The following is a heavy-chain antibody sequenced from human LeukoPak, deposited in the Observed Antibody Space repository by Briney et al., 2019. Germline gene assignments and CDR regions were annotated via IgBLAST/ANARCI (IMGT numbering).Heavy chain of an antibody. CDR3: VRGGRYSNGPDY. CDR1: GGTFSSYA. Sequence: SVKVSCKASGGTFSSYAISWVRQAPGQGLEWMGGIIPIFGTANYAQKFQGRVTMTADESTSTAYMELSSLRAEDTGVFYCVRGGRYSNGPDYWGQGSLVTDCS. J-gene: IGHJ4*02. V-gene: IGHV1-69*13. CDR2: IIPIFGTA. D-gene: IGHD5-18*01.